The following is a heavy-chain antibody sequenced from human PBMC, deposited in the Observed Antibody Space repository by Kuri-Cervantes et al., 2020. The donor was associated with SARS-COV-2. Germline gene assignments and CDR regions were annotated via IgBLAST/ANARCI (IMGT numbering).Heavy chain of an antibody. V-gene: IGHV3-48*03. CDR2: IHNSLDVI. Sequence: GEALKISCAASGFNFSRTDMHWVRQAPGKGLEWVSYIHNSLDVIYYADSVRGRFTISRDNARNSLYLQMNSLRVDDTAVYYCTRDQRSGNMDVWGQGTTVTVSS. D-gene: IGHD6-25*01. CDR1: GFNFSRTD. J-gene: IGHJ6*02. CDR3: TRDQRSGNMDV.